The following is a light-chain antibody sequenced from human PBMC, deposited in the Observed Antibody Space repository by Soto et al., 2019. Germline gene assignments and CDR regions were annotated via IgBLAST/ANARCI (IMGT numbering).Light chain of an antibody. V-gene: IGLV1-44*01. CDR2: HNH. CDR3: AAWDDSLNGYV. J-gene: IGLJ1*01. CDR1: TSNIGSNS. Sequence: SVLTQPPSASRNPGQRVTISCAGSTSNIGSNSAIWYQQFPGTAPTLLIYHNHLRPSGVPDRFSDSKSGTSASLAISGLQSEDAADYFCAAWDDSLNGYVFGTGTKVTVL.